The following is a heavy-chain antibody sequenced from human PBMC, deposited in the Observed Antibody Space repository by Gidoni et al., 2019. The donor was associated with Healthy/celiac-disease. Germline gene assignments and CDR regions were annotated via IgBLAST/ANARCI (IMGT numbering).Heavy chain of an antibody. D-gene: IGHD2-2*01. Sequence: FCAASGFTFDDYTMHWVRQAPGKGLEWVSLISWDGGSTYYADSVKGRFTIARDNSKNSLYLQMNSLRTEDTALYYCAKDSVVPAAMFFHWGQGTLVTVSS. V-gene: IGHV3-43*01. CDR3: AKDSVVPAAMFFH. CDR1: GFTFDDYT. CDR2: ISWDGGST. J-gene: IGHJ4*02.